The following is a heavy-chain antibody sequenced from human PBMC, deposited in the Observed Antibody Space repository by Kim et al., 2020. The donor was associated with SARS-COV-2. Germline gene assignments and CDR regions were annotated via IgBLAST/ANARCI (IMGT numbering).Heavy chain of an antibody. CDR3: ARGGPHNYYYYYGMDV. CDR2: INHSGST. Sequence: SETLSLTCAVYGGSFSGYYWSWIRQPPGKGLEWIGEINHSGSTNYNPSLKSRVTISVDTSKNQFSLKLSSVTAADTAVYYCARGGPHNYYYYYGMDVWGQGTTATVSS. J-gene: IGHJ6*02. CDR1: GGSFSGYY. V-gene: IGHV4-34*01.